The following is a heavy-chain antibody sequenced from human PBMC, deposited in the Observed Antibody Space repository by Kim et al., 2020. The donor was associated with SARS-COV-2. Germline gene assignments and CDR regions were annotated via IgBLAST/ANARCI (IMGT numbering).Heavy chain of an antibody. CDR2: IYYSGST. CDR3: ARQPLLSPHYFDY. CDR1: GGSISSYY. J-gene: IGHJ4*02. V-gene: IGHV4-59*08. D-gene: IGHD3-10*01. Sequence: SETLSLTCTVSGGSISSYYWSWIRQPPGKGLEWIGYIYYSGSTNYNPSLKSRVTISVDTSKNQFSLKLSSVTAADTAVYYCARQPLLSPHYFDYWGQGTL.